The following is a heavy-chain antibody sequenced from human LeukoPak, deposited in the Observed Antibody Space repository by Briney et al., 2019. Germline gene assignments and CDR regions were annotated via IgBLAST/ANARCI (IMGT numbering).Heavy chain of an antibody. D-gene: IGHD3-16*01. CDR3: AKDNGGGGFDY. CDR1: GFTFSTYG. V-gene: IGHV3-33*03. Sequence: GGSLRLSCAASGFTFSTYGMHWVRQAPGKGLEWVAIIWYDGSNKYYADSVKGRFTISRDNAKNSLYLQMNSLKAEDTAVYYCAKDNGGGGFDYWGQGTLVTVSS. J-gene: IGHJ4*02. CDR2: IWYDGSNK.